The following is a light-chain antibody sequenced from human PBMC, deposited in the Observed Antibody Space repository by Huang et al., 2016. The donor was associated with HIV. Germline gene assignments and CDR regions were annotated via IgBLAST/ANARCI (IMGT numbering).Light chain of an antibody. V-gene: IGKV2-30*02. CDR3: MQGTHWPPGT. Sequence: DVIMTQSPLLLPVTLGQPAAISCRSSQTLVHTDGNTYLNWFLQRPGHAPRRLIYKVSNRDSGVPDRFTGSGSGIEFTLTISRVEAEDVGIYYCMQGTHWPPGTFGQGTNMEIK. J-gene: IGKJ1*01. CDR1: QTLVHTDGNTY. CDR2: KVS.